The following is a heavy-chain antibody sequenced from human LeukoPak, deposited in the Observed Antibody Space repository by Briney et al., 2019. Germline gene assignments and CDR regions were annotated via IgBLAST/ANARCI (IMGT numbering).Heavy chain of an antibody. J-gene: IGHJ4*02. V-gene: IGHV3-30*18. CDR2: ISYDGSNN. CDR3: AKGVAFDGYFDY. Sequence: GGSLRLSCTASGFTFSNYGMHWVRQAPGKGLEWVAVISYDGSNNYYADSVKGRFTISRDNSKNTLYLQMNSLRAEDTAVYYCAKGVAFDGYFDYWGQGTLVTVSS. CDR1: GFTFSNYG. D-gene: IGHD3-9*01.